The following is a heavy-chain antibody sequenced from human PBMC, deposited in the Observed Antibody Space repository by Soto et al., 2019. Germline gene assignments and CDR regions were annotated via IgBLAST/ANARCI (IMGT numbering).Heavy chain of an antibody. J-gene: IGHJ4*02. Sequence: GGSLRLSCAASGFTFSSYGMHWVRQAPGKGLEWGAVISYDGSNKYYADSVKGRVTISRDNSKNALYLQMNSLRAEDTAVYYCAKGKSGDSNRFDYWGQRTLVSVSS. D-gene: IGHD4-17*01. CDR2: ISYDGSNK. CDR1: GFTFSSYG. V-gene: IGHV3-30*18. CDR3: AKGKSGDSNRFDY.